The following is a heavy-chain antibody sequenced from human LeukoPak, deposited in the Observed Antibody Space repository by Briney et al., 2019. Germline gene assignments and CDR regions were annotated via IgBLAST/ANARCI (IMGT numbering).Heavy chain of an antibody. Sequence: GGSLRLSCAASGFIFSSYSMNWVRQTPGKGLEWVSSISSSSSYIYYADSVKGRFTISRDNAKNSLYLQMSSLRAEDTAVYYCANSGYYYDSSGYDDYWGQATLVTVSS. CDR1: GFIFSSYS. J-gene: IGHJ4*02. V-gene: IGHV3-21*01. CDR2: ISSSSSYI. D-gene: IGHD3-22*01. CDR3: ANSGYYYDSSGYDDY.